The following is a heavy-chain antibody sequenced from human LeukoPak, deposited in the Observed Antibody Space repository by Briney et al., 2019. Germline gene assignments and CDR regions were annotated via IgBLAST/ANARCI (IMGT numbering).Heavy chain of an antibody. CDR2: IYSGGST. D-gene: IGHD2-2*01. Sequence: GGSLRLSCAASGFTVSSNYMSWVRQAPGKGLEWVSVIYSGGSTYYADSVKGRFTISRDNSKNTLYLQMNSLRAEDTAVYYCAKEGLDIVVVPAANSLDYWGQGTLVTVSS. J-gene: IGHJ4*02. V-gene: IGHV3-66*01. CDR3: AKEGLDIVVVPAANSLDY. CDR1: GFTVSSNY.